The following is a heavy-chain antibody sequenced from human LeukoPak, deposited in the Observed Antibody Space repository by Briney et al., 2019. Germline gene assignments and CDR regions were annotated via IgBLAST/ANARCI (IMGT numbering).Heavy chain of an antibody. Sequence: SETLSLTCAVYGGSFSGYYWSWIRQPPGKGLEWIGEINHSGSTNYNPSLKSRVTISVDTSKNQFSLKLSSVTPADTAVYYCVRGQGSYGDYLDWGQGTLVTVSS. CDR2: INHSGST. CDR3: VRGQGSYGDYLD. J-gene: IGHJ1*01. D-gene: IGHD4-17*01. V-gene: IGHV4-34*01. CDR1: GGSFSGYY.